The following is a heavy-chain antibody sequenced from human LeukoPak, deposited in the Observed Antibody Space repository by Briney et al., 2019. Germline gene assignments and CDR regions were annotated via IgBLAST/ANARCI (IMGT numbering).Heavy chain of an antibody. D-gene: IGHD2-2*01. CDR3: ARLTSSYYMDV. CDR2: IYTYGIT. CDR1: GGSISSYY. J-gene: IGHJ6*03. V-gene: IGHV4-4*07. Sequence: SETLSLTCTVSGGSISSYYWTWIRHPAATGLDWIGRIYTYGITNYNPSLKSRVTMSIDTSKNQFSLKVTSVTAADTAVYYCARLTSSYYMDVWGKGTTVIVS.